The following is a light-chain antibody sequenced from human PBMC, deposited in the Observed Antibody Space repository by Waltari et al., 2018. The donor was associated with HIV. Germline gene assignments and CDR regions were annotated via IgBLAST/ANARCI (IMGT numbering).Light chain of an antibody. J-gene: IGKJ2*01. Sequence: EIVLTQSPTTLSLSPGETAPLSCRASQSVSSTFLTWYQQTPGQAPRLLMYGASSRATGIPDRFSGSGSGTDFALTISRLEPEDFAVYYCQQYGSSLYTFGQGTKLEIK. CDR1: QSVSSTF. CDR2: GAS. CDR3: QQYGSSLYT. V-gene: IGKV3-20*01.